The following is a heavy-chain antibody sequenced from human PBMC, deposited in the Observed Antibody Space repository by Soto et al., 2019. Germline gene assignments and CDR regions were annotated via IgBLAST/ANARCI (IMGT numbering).Heavy chain of an antibody. CDR3: AGPVAAGGGLDV. CDR1: GFTFSGRT. J-gene: IGHJ6*02. CDR2: ISSTSAYI. Sequence: EVQLVESGGGLVKPGGSLRLSCEASGFTFSGRTMTWVRQAPGKGLEWVSSISSTSAYIHYADSVKGRFTISRDNANNSLFLQMNRLGAEDTALYYCAGPVAAGGGLDVWGQGTTVSVSS. D-gene: IGHD6-13*01. V-gene: IGHV3-21*02.